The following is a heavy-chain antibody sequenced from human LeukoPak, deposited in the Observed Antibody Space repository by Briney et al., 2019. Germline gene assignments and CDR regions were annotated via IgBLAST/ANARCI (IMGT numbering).Heavy chain of an antibody. CDR1: GGSISSSSYY. CDR3: ASIRRDGGYRYYYYYMDV. J-gene: IGHJ6*03. Sequence: SETLSLTCTVSGGSISSSSYYWGWIRQPPGKGLEWIGSIYYSGSTYYNPSLKSRVTISVDTSKNQFSLKLSSVTAADTAVYYCASIRRDGGYRYYYYYMDVWGKGTTVTVSS. CDR2: IYYSGST. D-gene: IGHD5-12*01. V-gene: IGHV4-39*07.